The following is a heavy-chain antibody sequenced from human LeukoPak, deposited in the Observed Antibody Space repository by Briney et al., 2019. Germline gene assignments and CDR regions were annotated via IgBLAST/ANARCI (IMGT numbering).Heavy chain of an antibody. Sequence: GGSLRLSCAAPGFTFNTYSMNWVRQAPGKGLEWVSSISSTSGYIYYAESLRGRFTISRDNAKKSLYLQLSSLRAEDTAVYYCARDLGITISNPTLDYWGQGTLVTVSS. CDR3: ARDLGITISNPTLDY. J-gene: IGHJ4*02. CDR2: ISSTSGYI. V-gene: IGHV3-21*01. D-gene: IGHD1-14*01. CDR1: GFTFNTYS.